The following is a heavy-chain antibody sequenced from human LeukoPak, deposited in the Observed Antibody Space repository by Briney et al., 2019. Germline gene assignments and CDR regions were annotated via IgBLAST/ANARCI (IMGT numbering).Heavy chain of an antibody. V-gene: IGHV3-30-3*01. D-gene: IGHD7-27*01. CDR3: AREGAANWGYFDY. J-gene: IGHJ4*02. CDR1: GFTFSSYA. CDR2: ISYDGSNK. Sequence: GGSLRLSCAASGFTFSSYAMHWVRQAPGKGLEWVAVISYDGSNKYYADSVKGRFTISGDNSKNTLYLQMNSLRAEDTAVYYCAREGAANWGYFDYWGQGTLVTVSS.